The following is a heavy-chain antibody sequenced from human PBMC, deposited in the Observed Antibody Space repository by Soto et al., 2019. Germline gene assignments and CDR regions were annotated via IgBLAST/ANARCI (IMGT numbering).Heavy chain of an antibody. J-gene: IGHJ3*02. D-gene: IGHD1-26*01. Sequence: PGGSLRLSCAASGFTFSSYSMNWVRQAPGKGLEWVPSISSSSSYIYYADSVKGRFTISRDNAKNSLYLQMNSLRAEDTAVYYCARDPKVGARAFDIWGQGTMVTVSS. CDR1: GFTFSSYS. CDR2: ISSSSSYI. V-gene: IGHV3-21*01. CDR3: ARDPKVGARAFDI.